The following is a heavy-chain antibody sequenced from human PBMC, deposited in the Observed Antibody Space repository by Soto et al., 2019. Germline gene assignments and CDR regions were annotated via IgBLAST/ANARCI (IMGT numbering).Heavy chain of an antibody. CDR1: GDSINSGGFY. CDR2: VYYTGST. CDR3: ARSYLEAGTLGD. D-gene: IGHD3-16*01. Sequence: QVQLHESGPGLVKPSQTLSLICSVSGDSINSGGFYWSWIRQHPGKALEWIGYVYYTGSTYYNPSLNRRVSISGDASEKQFYLRLRSVTAADTAVYFCARSYLEAGTLGDWGQGTLVNVSS. J-gene: IGHJ4*02. V-gene: IGHV4-31*03.